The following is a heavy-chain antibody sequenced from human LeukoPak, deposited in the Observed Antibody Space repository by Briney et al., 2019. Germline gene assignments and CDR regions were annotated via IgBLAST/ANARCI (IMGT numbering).Heavy chain of an antibody. CDR1: GGSMSGSSYY. D-gene: IGHD3-10*01. CDR3: ARDYGP. Sequence: SETLSLTCTVSGGSMSGSSYYWGWIRQPPGKGLEWIGSIYYSGSTYYNPSLKSRVTISVDTSKNQFSLKLNSVTATDTAVYYCARDYGPWGQGTLVTVSS. J-gene: IGHJ4*02. CDR2: IYYSGST. V-gene: IGHV4-39*02.